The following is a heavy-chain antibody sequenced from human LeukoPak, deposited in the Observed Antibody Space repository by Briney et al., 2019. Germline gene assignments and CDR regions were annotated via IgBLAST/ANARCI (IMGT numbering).Heavy chain of an antibody. CDR3: ARRSRDAMVPIYYYYGMDV. J-gene: IGHJ6*02. V-gene: IGHV4-39*01. D-gene: IGHD3-10*01. CDR1: GGSISSSSYY. CDR2: IYYSGST. Sequence: SETLSLTCTVSGGSISSSSYYWGWIRQPPGKGLERIGSIYYSGSTYYNPSLKSRVTISVDTSKNQFSLKLSSVTAADTAVYYCARRSRDAMVPIYYYYGMDVWGQGTTVTVSS.